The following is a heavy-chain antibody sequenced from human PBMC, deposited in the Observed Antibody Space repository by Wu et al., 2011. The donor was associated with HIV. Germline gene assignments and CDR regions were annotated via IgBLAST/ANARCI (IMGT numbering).Heavy chain of an antibody. Sequence: QVQLVQSGAEVKKPGSSVKVSCKASGGTFSSYAISWVRQAPGQGLEWMGRIIPIFDTANSAQKFQGRVKFTADKSTNTAYMELSSLRSEDTAVYYCARDPSPYGSGSYSDYWGQGTLVTVSS. CDR1: GGTFSSYA. D-gene: IGHD3-10*01. CDR2: IIPIFDTA. V-gene: IGHV1-69*14. J-gene: IGHJ4*02. CDR3: ARDPSPYGSGSYSDY.